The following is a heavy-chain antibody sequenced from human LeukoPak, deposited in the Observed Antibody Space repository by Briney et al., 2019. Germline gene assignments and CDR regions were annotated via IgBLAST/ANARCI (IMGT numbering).Heavy chain of an antibody. D-gene: IGHD2-2*01. V-gene: IGHV1-3*01. Sequence: ASVKVSCKASGGTFSSYAMHWVRQAPGQRLEWTGWINAGNANTKYSQKFQGRVTITRDTSASTAYMELSGLTSEDTAVYYCARENYCGSTSCRSGFDYWGQGTLVTVSS. CDR1: GGTFSSYA. CDR3: ARENYCGSTSCRSGFDY. CDR2: INAGNANT. J-gene: IGHJ4*02.